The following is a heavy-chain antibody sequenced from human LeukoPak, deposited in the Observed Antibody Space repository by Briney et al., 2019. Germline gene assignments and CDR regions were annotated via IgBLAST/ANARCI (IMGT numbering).Heavy chain of an antibody. V-gene: IGHV1-69*04. J-gene: IGHJ4*02. CDR3: ARDGDYYDSSGYSILIDY. CDR1: GGTFSSYA. D-gene: IGHD3-22*01. Sequence: GSSVKVSCKASGGTFSSYAISWERQAPGQGLEWMGRIIPILGIANYAQKFQGRVTITADKSTSTAYMELSSLRSEDTAVYYCARDGDYYDSSGYSILIDYWGQGTLVTVSS. CDR2: IIPILGIA.